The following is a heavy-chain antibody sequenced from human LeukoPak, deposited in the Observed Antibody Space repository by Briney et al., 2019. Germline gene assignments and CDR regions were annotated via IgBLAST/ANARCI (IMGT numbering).Heavy chain of an antibody. CDR3: ARHRPGAIAARVLPYWYFDL. D-gene: IGHD6-13*01. Sequence: SETLSLTCTVSGGXISSSSYYWGWIRQPPGKGLEWIGSIYYSGSTYYNPSLKSRVTISVDTSKNQFSLKLSSVTAADTAVYYCARHRPGAIAARVLPYWYFDLWGRGTLVTVSS. V-gene: IGHV4-39*01. CDR2: IYYSGST. J-gene: IGHJ2*01. CDR1: GGXISSSSYY.